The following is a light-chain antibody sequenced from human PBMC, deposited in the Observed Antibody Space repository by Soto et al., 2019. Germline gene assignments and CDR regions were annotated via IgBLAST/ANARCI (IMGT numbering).Light chain of an antibody. CDR3: QQYRSRWT. CDR1: QSISGD. CDR2: GAT. J-gene: IGKJ1*01. Sequence: EIVMTQSPATLSVSPGERATLSCRASQSISGDLAWYQQKPGQAPRLVILGATTSATGIPARFSGSGSGTEFTLTISSLQSEDVAVYYCQQYRSRWTFGQGTKVEIK. V-gene: IGKV3-15*01.